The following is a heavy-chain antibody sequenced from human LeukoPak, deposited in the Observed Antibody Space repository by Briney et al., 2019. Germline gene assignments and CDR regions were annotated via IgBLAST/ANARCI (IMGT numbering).Heavy chain of an antibody. CDR1: GFTFSSYS. CDR3: ARDTEMIGY. D-gene: IGHD3-22*01. J-gene: IGHJ4*02. Sequence: GGSLRLSCAASGFTFSSYSMNWVRQAPGRGREWGSSISSGSRYIYYADSVKGRFTISRDNAKNSLYLQLNSLRAEDTAGYYCARDTEMIGYWGQGTLVTVSS. V-gene: IGHV3-21*01. CDR2: ISSGSRYI.